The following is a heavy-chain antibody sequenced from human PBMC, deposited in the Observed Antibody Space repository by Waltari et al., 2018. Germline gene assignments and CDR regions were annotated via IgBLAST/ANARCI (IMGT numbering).Heavy chain of an antibody. CDR1: GGTFGRYA. V-gene: IGHV1-69*12. CDR2: LIPIFGAP. CDR3: ARRQLGGPLDP. J-gene: IGHJ5*02. D-gene: IGHD1-1*01. Sequence: QVHLVPSGAEVKKPGPSVKVPCHASGGTFGRYAITWVRQAPGPGLEWMGGLIPIFGAPNYAQRFQGRVTITADESTSTVYMELSSLKSEDTALYFCARRQLGGPLDPWGQGTLVTVSS.